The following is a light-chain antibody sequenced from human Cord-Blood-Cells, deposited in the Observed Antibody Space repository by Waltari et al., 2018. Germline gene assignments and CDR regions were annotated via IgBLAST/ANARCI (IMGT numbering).Light chain of an antibody. Sequence: QSALTQPASVPGSPGQPLTISCTGPSMAVGGYNYVSWYQHHPGKAPKLMIYDVSNRPSGVSNRFSGSKSGNTASLTISGIQAEDEADYYCSSYTSSSTWVFGGGTKLTVL. J-gene: IGLJ3*02. CDR1: SMAVGGYNY. CDR2: DVS. V-gene: IGLV2-14*03. CDR3: SSYTSSSTWV.